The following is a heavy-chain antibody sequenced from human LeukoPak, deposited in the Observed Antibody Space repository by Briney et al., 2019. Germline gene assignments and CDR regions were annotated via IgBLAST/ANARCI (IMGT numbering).Heavy chain of an antibody. V-gene: IGHV1-69*13. CDR2: IIPIFGTA. D-gene: IGHD4-17*01. J-gene: IGHJ2*01. Sequence: ASVKVSCKASGGTFSSYAISWVRQAPGQGLEWMGGIIPIFGTANYAQKFQGRVTITADESTSTAYMELSSLRSEDTAVYYCARVTVTTGYFDLWGRGTLATVSS. CDR1: GGTFSSYA. CDR3: ARVTVTTGYFDL.